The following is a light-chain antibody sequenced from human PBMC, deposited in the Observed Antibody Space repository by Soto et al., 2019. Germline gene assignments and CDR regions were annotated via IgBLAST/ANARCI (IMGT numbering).Light chain of an antibody. J-gene: IGKJ2*01. CDR3: QQRRNWPPYT. V-gene: IGKV3-11*01. CDR1: QSVSSY. CDR2: DAS. Sequence: EIVLTQSPATLSLSPGERATLSCRASQSVSSYLAWYQQKPGQAPRLLIYDASNRATGIPARFSGSGSGTDFPLPISSLEPEDFAFYYCQQRRNWPPYTFGQGTKVDIK.